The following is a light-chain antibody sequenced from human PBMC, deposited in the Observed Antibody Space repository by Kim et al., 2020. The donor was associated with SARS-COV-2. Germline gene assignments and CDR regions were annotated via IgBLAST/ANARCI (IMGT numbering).Light chain of an antibody. J-gene: IGLJ1*01. CDR1: SGHSSYA. V-gene: IGLV4-69*01. CDR2: LSSDGSH. Sequence: ASVKLTCTLSSGHSSYAIAWHQQQPEKGPRYLMKLSSDGSHSKGDGIPDRFSGSSSGAERYLTISSLQSEDEADYYCQTWGTGIHVFGTGTKVTVL. CDR3: QTWGTGIHV.